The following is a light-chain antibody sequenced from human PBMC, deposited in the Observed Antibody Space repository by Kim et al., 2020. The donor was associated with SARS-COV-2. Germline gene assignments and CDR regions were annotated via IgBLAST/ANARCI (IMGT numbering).Light chain of an antibody. CDR2: VAS. V-gene: IGKV1-12*01. Sequence: DIQMTQSPSSVSASVGDRVTITCRASQGISRWLAWYQQKPGKAPKLLISVASSLQSGVPSRFSGSGSGTDFTLTITSLQPADFATYYCQQANTFPPTFGQGTKVDIK. CDR1: QGISRW. J-gene: IGKJ1*01. CDR3: QQANTFPPT.